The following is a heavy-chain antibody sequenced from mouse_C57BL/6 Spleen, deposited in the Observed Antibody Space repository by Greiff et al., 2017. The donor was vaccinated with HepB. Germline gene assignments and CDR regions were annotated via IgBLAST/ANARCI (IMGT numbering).Heavy chain of an antibody. CDR2: INPYNGGT. D-gene: IGHD1-1*01. CDR3: ARADGSSYDWYFDV. Sequence: EVQLQQSGPVLVKPGASVKMSCKASGYTFTDYYMNWVKQSHGKSLEWIGVINPYNGGTSYNQKFKGKATLTVDKSSSTAYMELNSLTSEDSAVYYWARADGSSYDWYFDVWGTGTTVTVSS. CDR1: GYTFTDYY. V-gene: IGHV1-19*01. J-gene: IGHJ1*03.